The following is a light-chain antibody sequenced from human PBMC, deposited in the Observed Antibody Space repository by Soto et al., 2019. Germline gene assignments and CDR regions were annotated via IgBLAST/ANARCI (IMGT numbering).Light chain of an antibody. J-gene: IGKJ1*01. V-gene: IGKV1-27*01. CDR1: QGIGSY. Sequence: DIQMTQSPSSLSASVGDRVTITCRASQGIGSYLAWYQQKPGKVPKLLIYAASALQSGVPSRFSGSGSGTDFTLTISSLQPEDVATYYCQKYYSAPRTFGQGTKVEIK. CDR2: AAS. CDR3: QKYYSAPRT.